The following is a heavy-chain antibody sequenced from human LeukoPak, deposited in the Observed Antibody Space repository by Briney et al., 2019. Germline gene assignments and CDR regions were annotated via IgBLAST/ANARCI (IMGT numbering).Heavy chain of an antibody. V-gene: IGHV3-7*04. Sequence: PGGSLRLSCAASEFTFSSYWMSWVRQAPGKGLEWVANIKQDGSAKYYVDSVKGRFTISRDNAKNSLYLQMNSLRAEDTAVYYCARDGMITFGGVIVMDYWGQGTLVTVSS. CDR3: ARDGMITFGGVIVMDY. CDR1: EFTFSSYW. D-gene: IGHD3-16*02. CDR2: IKQDGSAK. J-gene: IGHJ4*02.